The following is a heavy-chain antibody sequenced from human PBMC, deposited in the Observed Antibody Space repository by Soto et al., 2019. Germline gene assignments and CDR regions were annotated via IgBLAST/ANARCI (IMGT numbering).Heavy chain of an antibody. J-gene: IGHJ6*03. CDR1: GDTFITHS. Sequence: QVQLLQSGSLLKRPGSSVKISCQASGDTFITHSLTWVRQAPGRGPEWVGRIIPMLGITDYAQKVQGRVTLTADKSTSTADTVLGSLTSEDTAIYYCARDQYCSASTCFGYPDVWGTGTTLIVSS. CDR2: IIPMLGIT. CDR3: ARDQYCSASTCFGYPDV. V-gene: IGHV1-69*04. D-gene: IGHD2-15*01.